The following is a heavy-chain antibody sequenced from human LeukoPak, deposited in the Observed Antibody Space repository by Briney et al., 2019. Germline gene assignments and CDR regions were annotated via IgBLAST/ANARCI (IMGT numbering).Heavy chain of an antibody. V-gene: IGHV4-31*03. CDR1: GGSISSGGYY. D-gene: IGHD3-22*01. J-gene: IGHJ4*02. CDR3: ARERDSYYYDSSGYTGIDY. Sequence: SQTLSLTCTVSGGSISSGGYYWSWLRQHPGKGLEWIGYIYYSGSTYYNPSLKSRVTISVDTSKNQFSLKLSSVTAADTAVYYCARERDSYYYDSSGYTGIDYWGQGTLVTVSS. CDR2: IYYSGST.